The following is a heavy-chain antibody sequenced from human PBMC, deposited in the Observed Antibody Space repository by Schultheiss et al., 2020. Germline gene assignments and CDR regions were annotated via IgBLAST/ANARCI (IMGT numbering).Heavy chain of an antibody. D-gene: IGHD2-15*01. V-gene: IGHV3-30*19. J-gene: IGHJ6*03. CDR2: ISYDGNNE. CDR3: ARDAYYCSGGICFDYYYYFMDV. CDR1: GFTLSIYG. Sequence: GGSLRLSCAASGFTLSIYGIHWVRQAPGKGLEWVAVISYDGNNEYYGDSVKGRFTISRDNSKDTVYLEMNSLRGEDTAVYYCARDAYYCSGGICFDYYYYFMDVWGKGTTVTVSS.